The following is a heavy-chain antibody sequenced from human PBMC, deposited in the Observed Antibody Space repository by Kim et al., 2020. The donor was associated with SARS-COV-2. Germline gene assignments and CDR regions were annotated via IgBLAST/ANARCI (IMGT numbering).Heavy chain of an antibody. CDR3: VRGGAVGPNFPLDYYGMDV. D-gene: IGHD1-26*01. J-gene: IGHJ6*02. CDR1: GFTFSDYS. V-gene: IGHV3-64*05. CDR2: ITSNGGST. Sequence: GGSLRLSCSASGFTFSDYSLHWVRQAPGKRLEYVSAITSNGGSTYYADSVKGRFTISRDNSKNTLYVQMSSLRTEDTAVYYCVRGGAVGPNFPLDYYGMDVGGQGTTVTVSS.